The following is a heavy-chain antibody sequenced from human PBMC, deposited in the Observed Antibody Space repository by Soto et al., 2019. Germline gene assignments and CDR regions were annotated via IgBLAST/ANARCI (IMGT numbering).Heavy chain of an antibody. V-gene: IGHV1-69*12. CDR2: IIPIFGTA. J-gene: IGHJ4*02. Sequence: QVQLVQSGAEVKKPGSSVKVSCKASGGTFSSYAISWVRQAAGQVREWMGGIIPIFGTANYAQKFQGRVTITADEYTSPASRELSSLRSEDTAVYYCAREGATTKGPFDYWGKGTLVTVSS. D-gene: IGHD1-1*01. CDR1: GGTFSSYA. CDR3: AREGATTKGPFDY.